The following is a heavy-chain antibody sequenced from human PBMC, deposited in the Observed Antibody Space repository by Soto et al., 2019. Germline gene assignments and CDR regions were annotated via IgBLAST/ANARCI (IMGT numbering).Heavy chain of an antibody. J-gene: IGHJ6*03. CDR2: ISWNSDSI. CDR1: GFTVDDYA. Sequence: EVQLVESGGGLVQPGRSLRLSCAASGFTVDDYAMNWVRQAPGKGLEWVSGISWNSDSIGYADSVKGRFTISRDNAKNSLYLQMNSLRAEDTALYYCAATYCGGDCYRWGYYYYYMDVWGKGTTVTVSS. D-gene: IGHD2-21*01. CDR3: AATYCGGDCYRWGYYYYYMDV. V-gene: IGHV3-9*01.